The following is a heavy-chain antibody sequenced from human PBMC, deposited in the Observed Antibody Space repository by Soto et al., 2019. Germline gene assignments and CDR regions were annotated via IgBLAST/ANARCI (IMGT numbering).Heavy chain of an antibody. CDR1: GFTFNTYA. Sequence: EVQLLESGGGFVQPGGSLRLSCAVSGFTFNTYAMSWVRQAPGKGLEWVAAVGGSGATTYYTDSVKGRFTISRDNSNNMLYLQMSSLRDEDSAIYYCAKDLTATRGYFDYWGQGALVTVSS. J-gene: IGHJ4*02. D-gene: IGHD3-9*01. V-gene: IGHV3-23*01. CDR2: VGGSGATT. CDR3: AKDLTATRGYFDY.